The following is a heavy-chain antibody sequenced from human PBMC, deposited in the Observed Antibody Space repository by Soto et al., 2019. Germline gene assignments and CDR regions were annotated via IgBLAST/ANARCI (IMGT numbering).Heavy chain of an antibody. D-gene: IGHD3-3*01. Sequence: PSETLSLTCTVSGGSISSGGYYWSWIRQHPGKGLEWIGYIYYSGSTYYNPSLKSRVTISVDTSKNQYSLKMSSVTAADTAVYYCARVDALEWFRVFDYWGQGTLVTVSS. CDR3: ARVDALEWFRVFDY. CDR1: GGSISSGGYY. V-gene: IGHV4-31*03. CDR2: IYYSGST. J-gene: IGHJ4*02.